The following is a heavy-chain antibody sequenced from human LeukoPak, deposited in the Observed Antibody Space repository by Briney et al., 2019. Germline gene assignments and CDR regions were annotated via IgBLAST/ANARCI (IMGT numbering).Heavy chain of an antibody. D-gene: IGHD3-3*01. CDR2: IYHSGST. CDR1: GYSISSGYY. CDR3: ARDLEASVMDSDDAFDI. V-gene: IGHV4-38-2*02. Sequence: PSETLSLTCTVSGYSISSGYYWGWIRQPPGKGLEWIGSIYHSGSTYYNPSLKSRVTISVDTSKNQFSLKLSSVTAADTAVYYCARDLEASVMDSDDAFDIWGQGTVVTVSS. J-gene: IGHJ3*02.